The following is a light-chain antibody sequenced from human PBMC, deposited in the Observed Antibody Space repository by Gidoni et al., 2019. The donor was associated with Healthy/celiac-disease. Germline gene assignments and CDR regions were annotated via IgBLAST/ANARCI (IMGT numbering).Light chain of an antibody. CDR2: AAS. CDR3: QQSYSTPLT. CDR1: QSISSY. J-gene: IGKJ4*01. V-gene: IGKV1-39*01. Sequence: DIQLTQSPSSLSASVGDRVTITCRASQSISSYLNWYQQKPGKAPKLLIYAASSLQSGVPSRFSGSGAGKDFTLTSSSLQPEDFATYYCQQSYSTPLTFGGXTKVEIK.